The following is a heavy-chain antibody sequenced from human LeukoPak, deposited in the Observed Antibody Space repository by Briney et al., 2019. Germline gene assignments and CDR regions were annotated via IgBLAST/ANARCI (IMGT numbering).Heavy chain of an antibody. J-gene: IGHJ4*02. CDR1: GFIFSRYI. CDR3: AREGAGAFDY. CDR2: ISPDGNEM. D-gene: IGHD1-26*01. V-gene: IGHV3-30-3*01. Sequence: GGSLRLSCTVSGFIFSRYIMHWVRQAPAKGLEWVASISPDGNEMYHADSVRGRFTISRDNSKNTLYLQMNSLRAEDTAMYSCAREGAGAFDYWDQGTLVTVSS.